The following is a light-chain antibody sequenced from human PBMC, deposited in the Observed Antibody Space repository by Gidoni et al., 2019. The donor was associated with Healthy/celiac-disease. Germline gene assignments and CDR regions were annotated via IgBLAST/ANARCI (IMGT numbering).Light chain of an antibody. J-gene: IGKJ1*01. CDR3: QQSYSTPWT. CDR1: QSISSY. V-gene: IGKV1-39*01. Sequence: DIQMTQSPSSLSASVGDRVTLTCRASQSISSYLNWYQQKPGKAPKLLIYAASSLQSGVPSRFSGSGSGTDFTLTISSLQPEDFAIYYCQQSYSTPWTFGQXTKVEIK. CDR2: AAS.